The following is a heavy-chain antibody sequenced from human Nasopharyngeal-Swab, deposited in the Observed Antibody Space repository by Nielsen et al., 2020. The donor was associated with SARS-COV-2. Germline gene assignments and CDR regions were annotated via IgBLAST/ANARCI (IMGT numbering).Heavy chain of an antibody. CDR2: IVVGSTKT. D-gene: IGHD6-6*01. CDR3: AAFISNRPGV. J-gene: IGHJ6*02. CDR1: GFTFTSSA. V-gene: IGHV1-58*01. Sequence: SVKVSCKASGFTFTSSAVQWVRQARGQRLEWIGWIVVGSTKTNYAQKFQERVTITRDMSTSKAYMELSRLRSEDTALYYCAAFISNRPGVWGQGTTVTVSS.